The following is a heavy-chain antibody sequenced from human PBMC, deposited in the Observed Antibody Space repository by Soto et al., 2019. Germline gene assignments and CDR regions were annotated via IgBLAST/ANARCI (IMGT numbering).Heavy chain of an antibody. D-gene: IGHD2-2*01. J-gene: IGHJ6*02. CDR1: GGSISSNKW. CDR3: ARDDHIVVVPTSLGAMDV. Sequence: KPXGTLALTCAVYGGSISSNKWWGWVRQPPGKGLEWIGEIYHSGSTNYNPSLKSRVTISLDKSKNQFSLKLTSVTAADSAVYYCARDDHIVVVPTSLGAMDVWGQGTTVTVSS. CDR2: IYHSGST. V-gene: IGHV4-4*02.